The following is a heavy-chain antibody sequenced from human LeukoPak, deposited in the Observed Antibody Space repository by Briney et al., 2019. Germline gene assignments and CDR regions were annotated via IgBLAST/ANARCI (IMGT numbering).Heavy chain of an antibody. Sequence: GGSLRVSCAASGFTFSTYSMNWVRQAPGKGLEWVSYISSGSTSIYYADSVKGRFTISRDNAKNSLYLQMSSLRDEDTAVYYCARALRGVGASYYYGMDVWSQGTTVTVSS. D-gene: IGHD1-26*01. CDR3: ARALRGVGASYYYGMDV. CDR1: GFTFSTYS. CDR2: ISSGSTSI. V-gene: IGHV3-48*02. J-gene: IGHJ6*02.